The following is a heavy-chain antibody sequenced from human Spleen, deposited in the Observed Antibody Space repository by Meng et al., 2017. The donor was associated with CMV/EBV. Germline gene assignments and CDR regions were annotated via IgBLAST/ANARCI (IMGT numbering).Heavy chain of an antibody. CDR2: MHTNSGNT. V-gene: IGHV1-8*01. CDR1: GYTFTIYD. D-gene: IGHD6-25*01. Sequence: ASVKVSCKASGYTFTIYDINWVRQATGQGLEWMGWMHTNSGNTGYAQKFQGRVTMTRNTSISTAYMELRSLRSEDTAVYYCARKMSLAATGNYYGMYIWGQGTTVTVSS. CDR3: ARKMSLAATGNYYGMYI. J-gene: IGHJ6*02.